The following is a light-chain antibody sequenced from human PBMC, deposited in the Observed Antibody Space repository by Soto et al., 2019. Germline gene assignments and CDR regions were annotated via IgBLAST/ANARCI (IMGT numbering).Light chain of an antibody. CDR2: WAS. CDR1: QSVLYSSNNKNY. V-gene: IGKV4-1*01. J-gene: IGKJ1*01. Sequence: IVMTQSPDSLAVSLGERATINCKSSQSVLYSSNNKNYLAWYQQRPGQPPNLLIYWASTRESGVPDRFSGSGSRTDFTNTISSLQAAAVAIYYCQQYFSFPWTFGQGNKVEIK. CDR3: QQYFSFPWT.